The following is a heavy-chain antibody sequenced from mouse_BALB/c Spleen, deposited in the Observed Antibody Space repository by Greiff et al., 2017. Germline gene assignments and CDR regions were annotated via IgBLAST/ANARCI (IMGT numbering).Heavy chain of an antibody. CDR2: IDPANGNT. V-gene: IGHV14-3*02. D-gene: IGHD1-1*01. CDR1: GFNIKDTY. J-gene: IGHJ2*01. Sequence: VQLKQSGAELVKPGASVKLSCTASGFNIKDTYMHWVKQRPEQGPEWIGRIDPANGNTKYDPKFQGKATITADTSSNTAYLQLSSLTSEDTAVYYCARRYYYGYFDYWGQGTTLTVSS. CDR3: ARRYYYGYFDY.